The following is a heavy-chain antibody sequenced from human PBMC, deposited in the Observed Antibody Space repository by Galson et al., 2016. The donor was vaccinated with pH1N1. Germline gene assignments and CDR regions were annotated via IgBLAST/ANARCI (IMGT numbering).Heavy chain of an antibody. CDR1: GFTFEDFA. Sequence: SLRLSCAASGFTFEDFALHWVRQGPGKGLEWVSGISWNRGAIDYAESVKGRFTISRDNAKNSLYLQMDSRTAEDTALYYCVKDMAFYYDSSGYDCAFDIWGHGTMVTVAS. D-gene: IGHD3-22*01. J-gene: IGHJ3*02. CDR3: VKDMAFYYDSSGYDCAFDI. CDR2: ISWNRGAI. V-gene: IGHV3-9*01.